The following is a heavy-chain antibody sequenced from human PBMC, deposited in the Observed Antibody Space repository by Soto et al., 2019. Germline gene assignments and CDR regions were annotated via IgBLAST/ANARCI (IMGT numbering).Heavy chain of an antibody. Sequence: QVQLQESGPGLVKPSQTLSLTCTVSGGSISSGDYYWSWIRQPPGKGLEWIGYTYYSGSTYYNPCLKSRVTISADTSKNQFSLKLTSVTAADTAVYYCARGIWSGWFDPWGQGTLVTVSS. CDR2: TYYSGST. D-gene: IGHD3-3*01. CDR3: ARGIWSGWFDP. CDR1: GGSISSGDYY. J-gene: IGHJ5*02. V-gene: IGHV4-30-4*01.